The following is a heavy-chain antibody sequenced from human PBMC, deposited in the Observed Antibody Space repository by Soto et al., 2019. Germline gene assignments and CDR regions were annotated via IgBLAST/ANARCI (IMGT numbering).Heavy chain of an antibody. CDR3: ARCGGSRQIYHYGMDV. CDR1: GGSISSYY. Sequence: SETLSLTCTVSGGSISSYYWSRIRQPPGKGLEWIGYIYYSGSTNYNPSLKSRVTISVDTSKNQFSLKLSSVTAADTAVYYCARCGGSRQIYHYGMDVWGPGTTVTVSS. D-gene: IGHD1-26*01. J-gene: IGHJ6*02. V-gene: IGHV4-59*01. CDR2: IYYSGST.